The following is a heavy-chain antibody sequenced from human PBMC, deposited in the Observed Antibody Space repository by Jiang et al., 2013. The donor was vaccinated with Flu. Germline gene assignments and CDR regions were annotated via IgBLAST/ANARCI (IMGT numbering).Heavy chain of an antibody. CDR1: GFPMNFYY. Sequence: VQLLESGGGLVKPGGSLKLSCAASGFPMNFYYMNWVRQAPGKGLQWVSTISGSSTYIWYADSVKGRFTVSRDNAKKSVYLQMDGLRVEDTGVYYCATSGGVQLPPETWGQGTLVAVS. J-gene: IGHJ4*02. CDR2: ISGSSTYI. V-gene: IGHV3-21*01. CDR3: ATSGGVQLPPET. D-gene: IGHD4-11*01.